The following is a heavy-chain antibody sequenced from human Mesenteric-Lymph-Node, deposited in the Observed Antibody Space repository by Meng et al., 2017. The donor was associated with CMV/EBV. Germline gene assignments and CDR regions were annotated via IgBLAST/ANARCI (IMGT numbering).Heavy chain of an antibody. CDR1: GFTFSTYG. J-gene: IGHJ6*02. CDR3: AKDRCGSASCSLGMDV. D-gene: IGHD2-2*01. V-gene: IGHV3-23*01. CDR2: IRGSDGST. Sequence: GGSLRLSCVAFGFTFSTYGMSWVRQAPGKGLEWVSVIRGSDGSTHYADSAKGRFTISRDNSKNTLFLKMNSLRADDTAVYYCAKDRCGSASCSLGMDVWGQGTTVTVSS.